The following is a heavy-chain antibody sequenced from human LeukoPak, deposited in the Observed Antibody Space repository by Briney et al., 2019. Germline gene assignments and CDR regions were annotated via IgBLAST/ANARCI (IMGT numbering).Heavy chain of an antibody. J-gene: IGHJ4*02. Sequence: PGRSLRLSCAASGFTFSSYAMHWVRQAPGKGLEWVAVISYDGSNKYYADSVKGRFTISRDNSKNTLYLQMNSLRAEDTAVYYCARVPDSSGYYRYYFDYWGQGTLVTVSS. CDR1: GFTFSSYA. CDR2: ISYDGSNK. D-gene: IGHD3-22*01. CDR3: ARVPDSSGYYRYYFDY. V-gene: IGHV3-30-3*01.